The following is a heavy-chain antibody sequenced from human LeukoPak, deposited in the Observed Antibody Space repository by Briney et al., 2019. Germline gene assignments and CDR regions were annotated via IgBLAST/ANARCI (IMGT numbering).Heavy chain of an antibody. CDR3: AHRGGYFDWLFGENTEFDY. V-gene: IGHV2-5*02. J-gene: IGHJ4*02. D-gene: IGHD3-9*01. CDR2: IYWDDDK. CDR1: GFSLSTSGVG. Sequence: ESGPTLVKPTQALTLTCTFSGFSLSTSGVGVGWIRQPPGKALEWLALIYWDDDKRYSPSLKSRLTITKDTSKNQVVLTMTNMDPVDTATYYCAHRGGYFDWLFGENTEFDYWGQGTLVTVSS.